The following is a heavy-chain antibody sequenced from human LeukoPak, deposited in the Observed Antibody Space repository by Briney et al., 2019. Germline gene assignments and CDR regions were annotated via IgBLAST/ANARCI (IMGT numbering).Heavy chain of an antibody. D-gene: IGHD6-6*01. CDR2: SDYSGST. CDR1: GGSISTYY. CDR3: ASILSSSRAYYFDY. J-gene: IGHJ4*02. Sequence: SETLSLTCTVSGGSISTYYWSWIRQPPGKGLEWIGYSDYSGSTSYNPSLKSRVTISVDTSKNQFSLKLSSVTAADTAVYYCASILSSSRAYYFDYWGQGTLVTVSS. V-gene: IGHV4-59*01.